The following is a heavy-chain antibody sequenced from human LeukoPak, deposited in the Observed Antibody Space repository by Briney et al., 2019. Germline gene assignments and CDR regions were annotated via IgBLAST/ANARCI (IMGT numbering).Heavy chain of an antibody. D-gene: IGHD5-12*01. Sequence: SETLSLSCTVSGYSISSGYYWGWIRQPPGKGLEWIGSIYHSGSTYYNPSLKSRVTISVDTSKNQFSLKLSSVTAADTAVYYCASVAKLHFDYWGQGTLVTVSS. CDR1: GYSISSGYY. CDR3: ASVAKLHFDY. J-gene: IGHJ4*02. CDR2: IYHSGST. V-gene: IGHV4-38-2*02.